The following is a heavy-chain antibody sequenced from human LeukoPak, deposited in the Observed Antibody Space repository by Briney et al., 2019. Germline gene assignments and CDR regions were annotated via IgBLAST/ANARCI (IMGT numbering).Heavy chain of an antibody. CDR1: GFTFSTYA. CDR2: ISGRGELT. D-gene: IGHD3-22*01. V-gene: IGHV3-23*01. Sequence: GGSLGLSCGASGFTFSTYAMSWVHQPPGKGLEWVASISGRGELTYYTDSVRGRFTISRDNSRTTLYLQMNFLRTDDTAVYYCVKDRPNYYGSEGHYYRQNGDSWGEGALFTVSS. J-gene: IGHJ5*01. CDR3: VKDRPNYYGSEGHYYRQNGDS.